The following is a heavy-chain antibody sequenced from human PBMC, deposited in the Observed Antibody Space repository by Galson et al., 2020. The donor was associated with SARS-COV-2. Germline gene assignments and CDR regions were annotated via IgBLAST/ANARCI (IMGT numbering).Heavy chain of an antibody. Sequence: GGSLRLSCAASGFTFSSYEINWVRQAPGKGLEWVSYISNSGSTIYYADSVKGRFTISRDNAKNSLYLQMNSLRAEDTAVYYCARDEAYCGGDCFSYYYYYGMDVWGQGTTVTVSS. D-gene: IGHD2-21*02. CDR1: GFTFSSYE. J-gene: IGHJ6*02. CDR3: ARDEAYCGGDCFSYYYYYGMDV. V-gene: IGHV3-48*03. CDR2: ISNSGSTI.